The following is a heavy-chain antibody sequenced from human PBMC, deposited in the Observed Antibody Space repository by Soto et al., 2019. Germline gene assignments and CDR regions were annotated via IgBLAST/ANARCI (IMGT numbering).Heavy chain of an antibody. CDR3: ARPHAPSVSYGDPYFDY. V-gene: IGHV3-30*03. J-gene: IGHJ4*02. D-gene: IGHD4-17*01. Sequence: GGSLRLSCAASGFTFSSYGMHWVRQAPGKGPEWVAVISYDGSNKYYADSVKGRFTISRDNSKNTLYLHMNSLRAEDTAVYYCARPHAPSVSYGDPYFDYCGQGTLVTVYS. CDR2: ISYDGSNK. CDR1: GFTFSSYG.